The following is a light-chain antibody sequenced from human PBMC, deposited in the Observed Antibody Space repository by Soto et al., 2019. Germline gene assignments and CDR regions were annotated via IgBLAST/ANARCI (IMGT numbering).Light chain of an antibody. CDR3: QQYNIYPYA. CDR1: QSISTW. V-gene: IGKV1-5*03. Sequence: DIQMTQSPSTLSASVGDRVTITCRASQSISTWLAWYQQKPGKAPKLLIYKASNLDSGVPSRFSGSGSGTEFTLTISSLQPDDFATYYCQQYNIYPYAFGQGTKLEIK. CDR2: KAS. J-gene: IGKJ2*01.